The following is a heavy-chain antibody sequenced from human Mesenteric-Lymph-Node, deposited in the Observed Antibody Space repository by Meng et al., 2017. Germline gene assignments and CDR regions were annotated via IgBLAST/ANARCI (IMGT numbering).Heavy chain of an antibody. Sequence: GESLKISCAASGFTFSSYAMHWVRQAPGKGLEWVAVISYDGSNKYYADSVKGRFTISRDNSKNTLYLQMNSLRAEDTAVYYCARYGNLGYWGQGNRV. V-gene: IGHV3-30*01. CDR3: ARYGNLGY. D-gene: IGHD1-14*01. J-gene: IGHJ4*02. CDR1: GFTFSSYA. CDR2: ISYDGSNK.